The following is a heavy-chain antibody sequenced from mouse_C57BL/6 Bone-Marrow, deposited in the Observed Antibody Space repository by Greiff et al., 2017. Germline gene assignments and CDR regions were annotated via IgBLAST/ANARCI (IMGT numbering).Heavy chain of an antibody. CDR1: GFSFTTYA. J-gene: IGHJ4*01. D-gene: IGHD1-1*01. CDR3: VRHYDGSSDVYAMDY. CDR2: IRSKSNNYAT. V-gene: IGHV10-1*01. Sequence: EVKLVESGGGLVQPKGSLKLSCAASGFSFTTYAMNWVRQAPGKGLEWVARIRSKSNNYATYYADSVKDRFTISRDDSESMLYLQMKNLKTEDTAMYYCVRHYDGSSDVYAMDYWGQGTSVTVSS.